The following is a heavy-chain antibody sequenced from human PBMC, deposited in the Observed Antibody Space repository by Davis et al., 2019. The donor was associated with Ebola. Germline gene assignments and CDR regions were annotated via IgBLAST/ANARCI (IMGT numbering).Heavy chain of an antibody. J-gene: IGHJ4*02. CDR2: ISSSSSYI. V-gene: IGHV3-21*01. CDR1: GFTFSSYS. Sequence: ESLKISCAASGFTFSSYSMYWVRQAPGKGLEWVSSISSSSSYIYYADSVKGRFTISRDNAKNSLYLQMNSLRVEDTAVYYCARGRAYCGGDCYSDFGYWGQGTLVTVSS. CDR3: ARGRAYCGGDCYSDFGY. D-gene: IGHD2-21*02.